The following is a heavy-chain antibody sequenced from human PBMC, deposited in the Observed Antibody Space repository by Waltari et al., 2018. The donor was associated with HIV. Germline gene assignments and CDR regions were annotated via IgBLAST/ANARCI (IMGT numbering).Heavy chain of an antibody. CDR2: TKPNSDNA. J-gene: IGHJ4*02. CDR3: VTGGRLGAEGVSHDY. CDR1: EYTFRTFD. Sequence: QVQLVQSGAEVKKPGASIKISCKGSEYTFRTFDVNWVRQATGQGLEWRGWTKPNSDNAGYSPQFQGRVTMTRDTSIKTAYMELSGLRSEDTAVYYCVTGGRLGAEGVSHDYWGQGTLVTVSS. D-gene: IGHD3-9*01. V-gene: IGHV1-8*01.